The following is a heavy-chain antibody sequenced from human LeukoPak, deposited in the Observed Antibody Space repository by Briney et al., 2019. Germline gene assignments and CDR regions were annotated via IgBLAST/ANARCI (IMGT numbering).Heavy chain of an antibody. Sequence: GGSLRLSCAASGFTFSSYWMSWVRQAPGKGLEWVANIKQDGSEKYYVDSVKGRFTISRDNAKNSLYLQMNSLRAEDTAVYYCARGPSCYDFWSGYSLDYWGQGTLVTVSS. V-gene: IGHV3-7*01. CDR2: IKQDGSEK. CDR3: ARGPSCYDFWSGYSLDY. J-gene: IGHJ4*02. CDR1: GFTFSSYW. D-gene: IGHD3-3*01.